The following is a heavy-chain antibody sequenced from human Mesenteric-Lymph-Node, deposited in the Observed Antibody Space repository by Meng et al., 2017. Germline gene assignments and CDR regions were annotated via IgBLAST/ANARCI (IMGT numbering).Heavy chain of an antibody. V-gene: IGHV4-30-4*01. CDR1: GGSISSGDYY. CDR3: AREGRSHQVGVSVY. Sequence: VRRQESGPGMVKPSQTLSLPCTVSGGSISSGDYYWSWIRQPPGKGLEWIGYIYNSGSTYYNPSLKSRVTISVDTSKNQFSLKLRFVTAADTAVYYCAREGRSHQVGVSVYWGQGNLVTVSS. D-gene: IGHD2-21*01. CDR2: IYNSGST. J-gene: IGHJ4*02.